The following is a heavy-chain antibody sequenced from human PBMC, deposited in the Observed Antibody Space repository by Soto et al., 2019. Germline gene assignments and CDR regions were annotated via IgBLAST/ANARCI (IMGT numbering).Heavy chain of an antibody. CDR1: GFTFKTSV. CDR2: ISDGGRFA. CDR3: VKSGSTNFFDS. Sequence: EVHLLESGGGLVQPGGSLRLSCEVSGFTFKTSVMTWVRQAPGKGLEWVSGISDGGRFAYYADSVKGRFTISRDDSKNTLFLQMNSLRADDTAVYYCVKSGSTNFFDSWGQGTLVTVSS. J-gene: IGHJ4*02. D-gene: IGHD2-15*01. V-gene: IGHV3-23*01.